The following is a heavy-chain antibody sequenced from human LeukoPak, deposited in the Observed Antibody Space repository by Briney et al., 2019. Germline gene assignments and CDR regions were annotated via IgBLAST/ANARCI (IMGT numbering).Heavy chain of an antibody. Sequence: GGSLRLSCAASGFTFSNYWMSWVRQAPGKGLEWVANIKQDGSEKYYVDSVKGRFTISRDNAKNSLYLQMNSLRAEDTAVYYCARVGCSSTSCFIEAFDIWGQGTVVTVSS. D-gene: IGHD2-2*01. CDR2: IKQDGSEK. CDR3: ARVGCSSTSCFIEAFDI. CDR1: GFTFSNYW. J-gene: IGHJ3*02. V-gene: IGHV3-7*01.